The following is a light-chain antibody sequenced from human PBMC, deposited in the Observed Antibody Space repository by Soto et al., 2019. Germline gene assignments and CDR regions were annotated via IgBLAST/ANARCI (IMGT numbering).Light chain of an antibody. CDR2: DTS. CDR3: QQYKDWPPIT. Sequence: EIVTTQSPASLSVYPGERATLSCRASQSVDIYLAWYQQRPGQAPRLLIYDTSIRAPGIPATFSGSGSGTEFTLTIRSLQSEDVAVYYCQQYKDWPPITFGGGTKVQIK. CDR1: QSVDIY. J-gene: IGKJ4*01. V-gene: IGKV3-15*01.